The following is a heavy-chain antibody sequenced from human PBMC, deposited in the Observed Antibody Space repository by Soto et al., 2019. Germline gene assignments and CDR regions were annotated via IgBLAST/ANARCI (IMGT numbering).Heavy chain of an antibody. V-gene: IGHV1-69*02. Sequence: QVQLVQSGAEVKKPGSSVKVSCKASGGTFSSYTISWVRQAPGQGLEWMGRIIPILGIANYAQKFQGRVTSPADKSTSTAHMELSSLRSEDTAVYYCASDRQQLDPPPQLDYWGQGTLVTVSS. D-gene: IGHD6-13*01. CDR3: ASDRQQLDPPPQLDY. CDR2: IIPILGIA. J-gene: IGHJ4*02. CDR1: GGTFSSYT.